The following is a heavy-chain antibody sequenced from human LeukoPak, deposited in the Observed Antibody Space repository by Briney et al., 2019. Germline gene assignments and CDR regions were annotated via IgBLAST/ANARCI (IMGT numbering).Heavy chain of an antibody. Sequence: SVKVSCKASGFTFTSSAVQWVRQARGQRLEWIGWIVVGSGNTNYAQKFQERVTITRGMSTSTAYMELSSLRSEDTAVYYCAAAPLRHFDWLSPNLNWCDPWGQGTLVTVSS. CDR1: GFTFTSSA. CDR3: AAAPLRHFDWLSPNLNWCDP. V-gene: IGHV1-58*01. CDR2: IVVGSGNT. D-gene: IGHD3-9*01. J-gene: IGHJ5*02.